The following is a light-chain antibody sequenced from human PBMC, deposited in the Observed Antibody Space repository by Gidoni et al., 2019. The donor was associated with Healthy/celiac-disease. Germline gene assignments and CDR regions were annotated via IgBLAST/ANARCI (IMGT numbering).Light chain of an antibody. CDR3: QQYNSYSWT. J-gene: IGKJ1*01. Sequence: GDRVTITCRASQSISSWLAWYQQKPGKAPKLLIYDASSLESGVPSRFSGSGSWTEFTLTISSLQPADFATYYCQQYNSYSWTFGQGTKVEIK. CDR2: DAS. CDR1: QSISSW. V-gene: IGKV1-5*01.